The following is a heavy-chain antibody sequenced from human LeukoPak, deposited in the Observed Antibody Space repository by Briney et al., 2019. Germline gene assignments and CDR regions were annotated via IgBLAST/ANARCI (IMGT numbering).Heavy chain of an antibody. D-gene: IGHD3-10*02. CDR1: GFTFSSYS. Sequence: GGSLRLSCAASGFTFSSYSMNWVRQAPGKGLEWVSVIYSGGSTYYADSVKGRFTISRDNSKNTLYLQMNSLRAEDTAVYYCARDLFLFGMVNAFDIWGQGTMVTVSS. CDR3: ARDLFLFGMVNAFDI. CDR2: IYSGGST. J-gene: IGHJ3*02. V-gene: IGHV3-66*01.